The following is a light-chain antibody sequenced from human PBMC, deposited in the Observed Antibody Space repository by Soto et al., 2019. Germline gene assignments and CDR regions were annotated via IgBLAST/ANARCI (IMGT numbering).Light chain of an antibody. Sequence: QSALTQPASVSGSPGQSITISCTGTSSDVGSYNLVSWYQQHPGKAPKLMIYEGGKRPSGVSNRFSGSKSGNTASLTISGLQAEDEADYYCCSYAGSIPDVFGTGTKLTVL. V-gene: IGLV2-23*01. CDR1: SSDVGSYNL. CDR2: EGG. CDR3: CSYAGSIPDV. J-gene: IGLJ1*01.